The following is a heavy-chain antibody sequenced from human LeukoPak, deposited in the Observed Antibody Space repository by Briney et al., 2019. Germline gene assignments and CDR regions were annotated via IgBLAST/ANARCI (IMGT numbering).Heavy chain of an antibody. CDR2: MNQLGNEK. Sequence: GGSLRLSCAASKFTFSSFWMSWVRQAPGKGPEWVAYMNQLGNEKNYLDSVKGRFTIPRDNAKNSLYLQMTSLRAEDTAVYYCARGTYYYEFWGLGTLVTVSS. CDR3: ARGTYYYEF. V-gene: IGHV3-7*04. CDR1: KFTFSSFW. D-gene: IGHD3-16*01. J-gene: IGHJ4*02.